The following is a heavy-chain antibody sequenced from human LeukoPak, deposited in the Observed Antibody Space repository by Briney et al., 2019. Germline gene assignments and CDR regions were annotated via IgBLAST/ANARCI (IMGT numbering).Heavy chain of an antibody. V-gene: IGHV3-64*01. J-gene: IGHJ5*02. CDR1: GFTFSSYA. D-gene: IGHD3-22*01. Sequence: PGGSLRLSCAASGFTFSSYAMHWVRQAPGKGLEYVSAISSNGGSTYYANSVKGRFTISRDNSKNTLYLQMGSLRAEDMAVYYCARDALRRYYDSSGYNWFDPWGQGTLVTVSS. CDR3: ARDALRRYYDSSGYNWFDP. CDR2: ISSNGGST.